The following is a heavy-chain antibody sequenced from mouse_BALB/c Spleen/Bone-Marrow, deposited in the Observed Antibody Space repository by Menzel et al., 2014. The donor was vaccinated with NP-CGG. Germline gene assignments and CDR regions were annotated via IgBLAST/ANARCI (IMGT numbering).Heavy chain of an antibody. CDR3: ARSDYRYDPLAY. V-gene: IGHV1-69*01. Sequence: QVQLQQSGAELVIPGASVKMSCKASGHTFTDYWMHWVKQRPGQGLEWIGAIDTSDSYTSYNQKFKGKATLTVDESSNTAYMQLSSLTSEDSAVYYCARSDYRYDPLAYWGQGTLVTVSA. CDR1: GHTFTDYW. CDR2: IDTSDSYT. J-gene: IGHJ3*01. D-gene: IGHD2-14*01.